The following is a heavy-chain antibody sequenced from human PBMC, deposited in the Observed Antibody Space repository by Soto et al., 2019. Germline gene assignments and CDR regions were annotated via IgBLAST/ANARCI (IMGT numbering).Heavy chain of an antibody. V-gene: IGHV1-2*02. CDR2: INPNTGDT. Sequence: QVQLLQSGAEVRKPGASVRVSCEASGYTLCDYFMQWVRQAPGQGLEWMGWINPNTGDTHYAQKFQGRVTMTRDTSINTAYMELNRLTSEDTAVYFCTREGGGIGTSGTSNDAFDISAQGTKVTVSS. D-gene: IGHD6-13*01. J-gene: IGHJ3*02. CDR3: TREGGGIGTSGTSNDAFDI. CDR1: GYTLCDYF.